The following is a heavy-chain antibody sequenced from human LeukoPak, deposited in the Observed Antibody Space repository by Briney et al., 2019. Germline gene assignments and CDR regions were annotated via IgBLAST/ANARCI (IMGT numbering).Heavy chain of an antibody. V-gene: IGHV3-23*01. CDR1: GITLSNYG. Sequence: GGSLRLSCAVSGITLSNYGMSWVRQAPGKGLEWVAGISGSGGATNYADSVKGRFTISRDNAKNSLYLQMNSLRAEDTAVYYCSSFWLIAAAGNYWGQGTLVTVSS. J-gene: IGHJ4*02. D-gene: IGHD6-13*01. CDR2: ISGSGGAT. CDR3: SSFWLIAAAGNY.